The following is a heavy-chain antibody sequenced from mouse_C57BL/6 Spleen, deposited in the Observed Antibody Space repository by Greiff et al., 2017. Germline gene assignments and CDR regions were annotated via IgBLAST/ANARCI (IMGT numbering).Heavy chain of an antibody. CDR3: ARNYYGSSYWYFDV. V-gene: IGHV2-9-1*01. Sequence: VMLVESGPGLVAPSQSLSITCTVSGFSLTSYAISWVRQPPGKGLEWLGVIWTGGGTNYNSALKSRLSISKDNSKSQVFLKMNSLQTDDTARYXCARNYYGSSYWYFDVWGTGTTVTVSS. D-gene: IGHD1-1*01. CDR2: IWTGGGT. J-gene: IGHJ1*03. CDR1: GFSLTSYA.